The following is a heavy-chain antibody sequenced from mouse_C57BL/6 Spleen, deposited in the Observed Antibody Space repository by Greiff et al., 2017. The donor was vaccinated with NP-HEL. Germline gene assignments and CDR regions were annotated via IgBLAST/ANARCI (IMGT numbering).Heavy chain of an antibody. V-gene: IGHV1-64*01. CDR3: ARRGCQVVDYYYAMDY. CDR2: IHPNSGST. CDR1: GFTFTSYW. Sequence: VQLQQPGAELVKPGASVKLSCKASGFTFTSYWMHWVKQRPGQGLEWIGMIHPNSGSTNYNEKFKSKATLTVDKSSSTASLQLSSLTSADSAVFVCARRGCQVVDYYYAMDYWGQGTSVTVSS. D-gene: IGHD1-1*01. J-gene: IGHJ4*01.